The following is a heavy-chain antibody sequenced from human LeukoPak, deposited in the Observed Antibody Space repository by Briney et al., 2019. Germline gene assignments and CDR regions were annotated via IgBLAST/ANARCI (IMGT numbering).Heavy chain of an antibody. J-gene: IGHJ4*02. V-gene: IGHV4-59*01. CDR2: IYSSGST. CDR3: ARDPGGYYFDY. D-gene: IGHD1-26*01. CDR1: GGSISSYY. Sequence: SETLSLTCTVSGGSISSYYWTWFRQPPGKGLEWIGYIYSSGSTNYNPSLKSRVTISVDTSKNQFSLKLRSVTAADTAVYYCARDPGGYYFDYWGQGTLFTVSS.